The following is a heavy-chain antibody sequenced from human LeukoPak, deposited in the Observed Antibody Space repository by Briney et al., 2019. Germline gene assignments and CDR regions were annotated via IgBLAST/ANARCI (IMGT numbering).Heavy chain of an antibody. V-gene: IGHV3-30*18. CDR3: AKDNNWLYYFDY. Sequence: GGSLRLSCAGSGFTFNNYAMSWVRQAPGKGLEWVAIISYDGDTKRYADSVKGRFTISRDNSRNTLYLQMNNLRPEDTAVYFCAKDNNWLYYFDYWGHGTLVSVTS. J-gene: IGHJ4*01. D-gene: IGHD5-24*01. CDR2: ISYDGDTK. CDR1: GFTFNNYA.